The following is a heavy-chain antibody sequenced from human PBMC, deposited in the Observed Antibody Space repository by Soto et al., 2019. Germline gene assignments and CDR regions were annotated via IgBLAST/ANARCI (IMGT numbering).Heavy chain of an antibody. D-gene: IGHD1-26*01. V-gene: IGHV3-30-3*01. CDR2: ISYDGSNK. Sequence: QVQLVESGGGVVQPGRSLRLSCAASGFTFSSYAMHWVRQAPGKGLEWVAVISYDGSNKYYADSVKGRFTISRDNSKNTLYLQMNSLRAEDTAVYYCASPPGGYMGWFDPWGQGTLVTVSS. CDR3: ASPPGGYMGWFDP. J-gene: IGHJ5*02. CDR1: GFTFSSYA.